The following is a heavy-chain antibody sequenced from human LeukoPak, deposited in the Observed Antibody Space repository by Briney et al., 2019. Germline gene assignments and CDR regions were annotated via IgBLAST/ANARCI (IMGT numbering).Heavy chain of an antibody. CDR2: IYYSGST. Sequence: SQTLSLTCTVSGGSVSSGGYYWSWIRQHPGKGLEWIGYIYYSGSTYYNPSLRSRVTISVDTSKNQFSLKLNSVTAADTAVYYCARVSRTMVRGGPFDYWGQGTLVTVSS. V-gene: IGHV4-31*03. CDR3: ARVSRTMVRGGPFDY. D-gene: IGHD3-10*01. CDR1: GGSVSSGGYY. J-gene: IGHJ4*02.